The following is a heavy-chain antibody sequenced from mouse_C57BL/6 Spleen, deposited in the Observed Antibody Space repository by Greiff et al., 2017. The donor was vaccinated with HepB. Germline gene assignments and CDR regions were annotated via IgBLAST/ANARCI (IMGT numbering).Heavy chain of an antibody. D-gene: IGHD1-1*01. V-gene: IGHV1-69*01. CDR2: IDPSDSYT. CDR3: GRATGALDY. J-gene: IGHJ4*01. CDR1: GYTFTSYW. Sequence: QVQLQQPGAELVMPGASVKLSCKASGYTFTSYWMHWVKQRPGQGLEWIGEIDPSDSYTNYNQKFKGKSTLTVDKSSSTAYMQLSSLTSEDSAVYDCGRATGALDYWGQGTSVTVSS.